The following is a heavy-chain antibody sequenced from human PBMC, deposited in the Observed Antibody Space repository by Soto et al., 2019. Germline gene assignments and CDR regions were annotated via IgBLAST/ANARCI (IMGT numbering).Heavy chain of an antibody. Sequence: PGGSLRLSCAASGLTFSSYAMTWVRQAPGKGLKWVSVISGSGDSAYYADSVKGRFTISRDNSKNTLYLQMNSLRAEDTAIYYCAKSPSTSCYSVLEYWGQGTLVTVSS. CDR1: GLTFSSYA. CDR3: AKSPSTSCYSVLEY. CDR2: ISGSGDSA. D-gene: IGHD2-2*01. V-gene: IGHV3-23*01. J-gene: IGHJ4*02.